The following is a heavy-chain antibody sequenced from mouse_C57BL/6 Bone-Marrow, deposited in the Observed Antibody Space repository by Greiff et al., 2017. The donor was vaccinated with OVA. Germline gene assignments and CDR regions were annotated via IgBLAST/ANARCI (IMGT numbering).Heavy chain of an antibody. D-gene: IGHD1-1*01. CDR3: ARRGYGRNYAMDY. J-gene: IGHJ4*01. Sequence: EVQGVESGGGLVQPGGSLKLSCAASGFTFSDYYMYWVRQTPEKRLEWVAYISNGGGSTYYPDTVKGRFTISRDNAKNTLYLQMSRLKSEDTAMYYCARRGYGRNYAMDYWGQGTSVTVSS. CDR2: ISNGGGST. V-gene: IGHV5-12*01. CDR1: GFTFSDYY.